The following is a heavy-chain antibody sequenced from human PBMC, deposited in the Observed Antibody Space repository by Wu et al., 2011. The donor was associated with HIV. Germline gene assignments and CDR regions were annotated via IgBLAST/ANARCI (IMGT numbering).Heavy chain of an antibody. J-gene: IGHJ6*02. CDR1: GYTFTSYY. D-gene: IGHD3-10*01. CDR2: INPSGGST. Sequence: QVQLVQSGAAVKKPGASVKVSCKASGYTFTSYYMHWVRQAPGQGLEWMGRINPSGGSTNNAQKFQGRVTMTRDTSTSTVYMELSSLRSEDTAVYYCARDRPPDGGYGHSYYFYGMDVWGQGTTVTVSS. V-gene: IGHV1-46*01. CDR3: ARDRPPDGGYGHSYYFYGMDV.